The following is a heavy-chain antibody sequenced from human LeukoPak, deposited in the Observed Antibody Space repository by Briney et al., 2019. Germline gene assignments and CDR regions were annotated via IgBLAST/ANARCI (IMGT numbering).Heavy chain of an antibody. V-gene: IGHV3-21*01. D-gene: IGHD5-18*01. CDR2: ISSSSSYI. CDR1: GFTFSSYS. Sequence: PGGSLRLSCAASGFTFSSYSMNWVRQAPGKGLEGVSSISSSSSYIYYADSVKGRFTISRDNAKNSLYLQMNSLRAEDTAVYYCARDRGSYGYWIDYWGQGTLVTVSS. CDR3: ARDRGSYGYWIDY. J-gene: IGHJ4*02.